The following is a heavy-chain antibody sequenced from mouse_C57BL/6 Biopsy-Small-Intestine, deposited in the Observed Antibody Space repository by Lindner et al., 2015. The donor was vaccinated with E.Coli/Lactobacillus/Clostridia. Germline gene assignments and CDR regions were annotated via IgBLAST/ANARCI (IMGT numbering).Heavy chain of an antibody. D-gene: IGHD4-1*01. Sequence: VQLQESGAELVKPGASVRLSRTASGFNTNDYYMHWVTQRTEQGLEWIGRIDPEDGETKYAPKFQGKATITADTSSNTAYLQLSSLTSEDTAVYYCARSSWDRYHFDSWGQGTTLTVSS. J-gene: IGHJ2*01. CDR3: ARSSWDRYHFDS. V-gene: IGHV14-2*01. CDR1: GFNTNDYY. CDR2: IDPEDGET.